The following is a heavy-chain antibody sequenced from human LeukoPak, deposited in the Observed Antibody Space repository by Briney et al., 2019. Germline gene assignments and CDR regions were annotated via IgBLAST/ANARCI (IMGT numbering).Heavy chain of an antibody. CDR2: IYTSGST. CDR3: ARDPPYYYDPPRYLYFDL. CDR1: GGSISSSSYY. J-gene: IGHJ2*01. V-gene: IGHV4-61*02. Sequence: SETLSLTCTVSGGSISSSSYYWSWIRQPAGKGLEWIGRIYTSGSTNYNPSLKSRVTMSVDTSKNQFSLKLSSVTAADTAVYYCARDPPYYYDPPRYLYFDLWGRGTLVTVSS. D-gene: IGHD3-22*01.